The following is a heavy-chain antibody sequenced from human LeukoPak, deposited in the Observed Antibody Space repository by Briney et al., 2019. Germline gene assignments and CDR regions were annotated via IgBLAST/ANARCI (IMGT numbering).Heavy chain of an antibody. CDR1: GGSISSGGYH. Sequence: SQTLSLTCTVSGGSISSGGYHWSWIRQHPGKGLEWIGYIYYSGSTYYIPSLKSRVTISVDASKNQFSLKLSSVTAADTAVYYCARVYSGYWGALIDIWGQGTMVTVSS. CDR3: ARVYSGYWGALIDI. D-gene: IGHD5-12*01. J-gene: IGHJ3*02. CDR2: IYYSGST. V-gene: IGHV4-31*03.